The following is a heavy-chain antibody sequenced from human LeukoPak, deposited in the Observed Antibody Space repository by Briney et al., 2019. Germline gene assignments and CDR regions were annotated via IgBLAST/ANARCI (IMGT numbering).Heavy chain of an antibody. J-gene: IGHJ4*02. D-gene: IGHD4-17*01. V-gene: IGHV3-30*18. CDR1: GFTFSSYG. Sequence: GGSLRLSCAASGFTFSSYGMHWVRQAPGKGLEWVAVISYDESKKYYADSVKGRFTISRDNPKNTLYLQMNSLRAEDTAVYYCANLATVTTFGIFDYWGQGTLVTVSS. CDR2: ISYDESKK. CDR3: ANLATVTTFGIFDY.